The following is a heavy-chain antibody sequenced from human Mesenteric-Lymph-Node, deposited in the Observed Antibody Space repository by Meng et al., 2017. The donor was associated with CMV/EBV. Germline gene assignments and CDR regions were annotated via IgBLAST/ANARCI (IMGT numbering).Heavy chain of an antibody. CDR3: ANLFPPGYDFWSGHRHRPKYGMDV. CDR1: GFTFSSSW. Sequence: GGSLRLSCAASGFTFSSSWMHWVRQPTGKGLVWVSRINSDGSSTSYADSVKGQFTISRDNAKNTLYLQMNSLRAEDTAVYYCANLFPPGYDFWSGHRHRPKYGMDVWGQGTTVTVSS. V-gene: IGHV3-74*01. CDR2: INSDGSST. J-gene: IGHJ6*02. D-gene: IGHD3-3*01.